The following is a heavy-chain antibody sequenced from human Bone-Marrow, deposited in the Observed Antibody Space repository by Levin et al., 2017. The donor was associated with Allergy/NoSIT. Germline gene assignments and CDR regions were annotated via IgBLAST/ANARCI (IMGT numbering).Heavy chain of an antibody. Sequence: GGSLRLSCAASGFTFSSFGMHWVRQAPGKGLEWVAVIWYDGSTKYYADSVKGRFTISRDNSKNTLYLHLNRLTADDTAVYFCASSKDESPGYWGQGTLVTVSA. V-gene: IGHV3-33*01. D-gene: IGHD2-15*01. CDR2: IWYDGSTK. CDR1: GFTFSSFG. J-gene: IGHJ4*02. CDR3: ASSKDESPGY.